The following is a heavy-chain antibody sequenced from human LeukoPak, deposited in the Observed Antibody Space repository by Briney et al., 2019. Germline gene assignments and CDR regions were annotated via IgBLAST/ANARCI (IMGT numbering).Heavy chain of an antibody. V-gene: IGHV3-21*01. CDR2: ISYLSSHV. Sequence: GGSLRLSCSASGFTFSDYDMNWVRQAPGKGLEWVSSISYLSSHVYYGDSVKGRFSISRDNAKNSLYLQTNSPGAEDTAIYYCGRAFPPLRTSSAGDLWGQGILVTVSS. J-gene: IGHJ4*02. CDR3: GRAFPPLRTSSAGDL. D-gene: IGHD3-16*01. CDR1: GFTFSDYD.